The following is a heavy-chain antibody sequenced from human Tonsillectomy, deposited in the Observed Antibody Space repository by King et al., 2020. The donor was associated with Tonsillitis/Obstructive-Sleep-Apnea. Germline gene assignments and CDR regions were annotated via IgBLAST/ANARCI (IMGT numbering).Heavy chain of an antibody. CDR3: ARALPITDFWSGYSDYYYMDV. D-gene: IGHD3-3*01. J-gene: IGHJ6*03. CDR2: INTNTGNP. V-gene: IGHV7-4-1*02. CDR1: GYTFSSYA. Sequence: QLVQSGSELKKPGASVKVSCKASGYTFSSYAMNWVRQAPGQGLEWMGWINTNTGNPTYAQGFTGQFVFSLDTSVSTAYLQISSLKAEDTAVYYCARALPITDFWSGYSDYYYMDVWGKGTTVTVSS.